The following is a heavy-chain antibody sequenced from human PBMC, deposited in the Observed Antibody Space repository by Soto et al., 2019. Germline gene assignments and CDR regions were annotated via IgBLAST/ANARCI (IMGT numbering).Heavy chain of an antibody. CDR3: AKGRVRHYGMDV. CDR1: GFTFSSYG. CDR2: ISYDGTNK. V-gene: IGHV3-30*18. J-gene: IGHJ6*02. Sequence: HPGGSLRLSCAASGFTFSSYGMHWVRQAPGKGLEWVAVISYDGTNKYYADSVKGRFTISRDNSKDTLYLQMNSLRAEDTAVYYCAKGRVRHYGMDVWGQGTTVTVSS.